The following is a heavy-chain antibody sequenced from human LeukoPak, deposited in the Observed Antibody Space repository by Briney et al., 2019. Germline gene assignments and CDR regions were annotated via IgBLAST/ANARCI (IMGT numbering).Heavy chain of an antibody. J-gene: IGHJ4*02. CDR3: ASEGAGTFDY. V-gene: IGHV4-61*01. Sequence: SETLSLTCTVSGGCVSSGIYYWSWIRQPPGNGLDWLWYIYYSGSTNYNPSLKSRVTISVDTSKNQFSLKLSSVTAADTAVYYCASEGAGTFDYWGQGTLVTVSS. D-gene: IGHD6-13*01. CDR2: IYYSGST. CDR1: GGCVSSGIYY.